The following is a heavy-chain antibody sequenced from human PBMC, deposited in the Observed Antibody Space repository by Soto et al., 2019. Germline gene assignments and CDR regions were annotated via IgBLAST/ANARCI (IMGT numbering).Heavy chain of an antibody. J-gene: IGHJ3*01. V-gene: IGHV3-23*01. Sequence: EVQLLESGGGLVQPGGSLRLSCAASGFTFSSYAMSWVRQAPGKGLEWVSAISGSGGSTYYADSVKGRFTISRDNSKNTLYLQMNSLRAEDTAVYYCANWPSPGDGIRFYDYWGHGTMVTVAS. CDR2: ISGSGGST. D-gene: IGHD3-9*01. CDR3: ANWPSPGDGIRFYDY. CDR1: GFTFSSYA.